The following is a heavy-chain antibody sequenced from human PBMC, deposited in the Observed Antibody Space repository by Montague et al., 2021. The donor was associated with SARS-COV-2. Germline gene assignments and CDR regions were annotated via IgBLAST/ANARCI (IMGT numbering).Heavy chain of an antibody. V-gene: IGHV4-39*02. CDR2: IYYSGTT. Sequence: SETLSLTCSVSSGSIISSGYYWGSIRQPPGKELEWIGNIYYSGTTYYNPSLQSRGTISVDTSKNHLSLRLSSVTAADTAVYFCARGMIRGVTTPFDYWGQGSQVTVSS. D-gene: IGHD3-10*01. CDR1: SGSIISSGYY. CDR3: ARGMIRGVTTPFDY. J-gene: IGHJ4*02.